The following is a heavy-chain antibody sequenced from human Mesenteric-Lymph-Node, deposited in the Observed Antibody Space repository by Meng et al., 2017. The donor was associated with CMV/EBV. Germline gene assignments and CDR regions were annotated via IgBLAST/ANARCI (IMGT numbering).Heavy chain of an antibody. CDR2: IIPILGIA. V-gene: IGHV1-69*02. CDR3: AQSFCLAAIGRGWFDP. CDR1: GGTFSSYT. J-gene: IGHJ5*02. Sequence: SVQVSCKASGGTFSSYTISWVRQAPGQGLEWMGRIIPILGIANYAQKFQGRVTITADKSTSTAYMELSSLRSEDTAVYYCAQSFCLAAIGRGWFDPWGQGTLVTVSS. D-gene: IGHD2-2*02.